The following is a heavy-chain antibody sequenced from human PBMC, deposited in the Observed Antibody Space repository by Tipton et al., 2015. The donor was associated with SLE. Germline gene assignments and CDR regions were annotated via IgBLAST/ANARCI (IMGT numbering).Heavy chain of an antibody. V-gene: IGHV4-61*09. CDR1: GGSISSGSYY. CDR3: AVGVATMGDALDI. J-gene: IGHJ3*02. Sequence: TLSLTCTVSGGSISSGSYYWSWIRPPAGKGLEWIGHIYTSGSTNYNPSLKSRVTISVDTSKNQFSLKLSSVTAADTAVYYCAVGVATMGDALDIWGQGTMATVSS. CDR2: IYTSGST. D-gene: IGHD5-12*01.